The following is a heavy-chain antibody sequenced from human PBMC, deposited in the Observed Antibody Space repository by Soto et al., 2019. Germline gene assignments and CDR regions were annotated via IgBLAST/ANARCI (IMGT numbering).Heavy chain of an antibody. J-gene: IGHJ6*02. D-gene: IGHD6-19*01. CDR3: ASSLYSSGSFYYYYGMDV. V-gene: IGHV4-59*01. CDR2: IYYSGST. Sequence: TSETLSLTCTVSGGSISSYYCSWIRQPPGKGLEWIGYIYYSGSTNYNPSLKSRVTISVDTSKNQFSLKLSSVTAADTAVYYSASSLYSSGSFYYYYGMDVWGQGTTVTVSS. CDR1: GGSISSYY.